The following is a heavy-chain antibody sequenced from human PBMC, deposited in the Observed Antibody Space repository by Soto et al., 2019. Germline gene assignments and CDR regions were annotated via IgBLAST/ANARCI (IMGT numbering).Heavy chain of an antibody. Sequence: EVQLLESGGGLVKPGGSLRLSCAASGFTFSSYNMNWVRQAPGKGLEWISSISSSGSSIYYADSVKGRFTISRDNAKNSLYLQMNSVTAEDTAVYYCTRDLTGSYYFDYWAQGTLVTVSS. D-gene: IGHD1-1*01. CDR2: ISSSGSSI. V-gene: IGHV3-21*01. J-gene: IGHJ4*02. CDR1: GFTFSSYN. CDR3: TRDLTGSYYFDY.